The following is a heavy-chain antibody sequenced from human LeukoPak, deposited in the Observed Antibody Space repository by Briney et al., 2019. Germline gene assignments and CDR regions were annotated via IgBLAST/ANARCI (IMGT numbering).Heavy chain of an antibody. CDR1: GLTFRSYS. CDR3: ARAAYSSGPDC. V-gene: IGHV3-48*02. D-gene: IGHD6-25*01. Sequence: HPGGSLRLSCAASGLTFRSYSMNWVRQAPEKGLEWVSYISPSSNNIHYADSVKGRFTISRDNARDSLYLHMNSLRDEDTAVYYCARAAYSSGPDCWGQGTLVTVSS. CDR2: ISPSSNNI. J-gene: IGHJ4*02.